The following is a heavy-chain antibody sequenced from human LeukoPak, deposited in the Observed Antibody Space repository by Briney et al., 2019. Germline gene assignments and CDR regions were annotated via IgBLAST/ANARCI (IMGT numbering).Heavy chain of an antibody. CDR2: IYYSGST. V-gene: IGHV4-59*08. Sequence: SETLSLTCTVSGGSISSYYWSWIRQPPGKGLEWIGYIYYSGSTNYNPSLKSRVTISVDTSKNQFSLKLSSVTAADTAVYYCARQSGSVRAFDIWGQGTMVTVSS. CDR3: ARQSGSVRAFDI. CDR1: GGSISSYY. J-gene: IGHJ3*02. D-gene: IGHD2-15*01.